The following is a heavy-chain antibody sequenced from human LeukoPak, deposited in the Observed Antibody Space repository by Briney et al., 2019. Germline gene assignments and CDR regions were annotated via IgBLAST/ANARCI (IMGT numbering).Heavy chain of an antibody. CDR2: ISGYDGKT. J-gene: IGHJ5*02. Sequence: ASVKVSCKGSGYTFTNFGVTWVRQAPGQGREWVGWISGYDGKTRYAQKLQGRVTMTTDISTTTAHMELRSLRSDDTAVYYCARVAYTKVFDPWGQGTLVTVSS. CDR3: ARVAYTKVFDP. D-gene: IGHD2-21*01. V-gene: IGHV1-18*01. CDR1: GYTFTNFG.